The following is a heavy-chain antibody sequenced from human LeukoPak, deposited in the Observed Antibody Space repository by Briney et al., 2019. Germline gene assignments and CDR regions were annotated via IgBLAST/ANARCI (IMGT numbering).Heavy chain of an antibody. CDR2: ISYDGSNK. CDR3: AKVGFKYSSGWSMMYYFDY. J-gene: IGHJ4*02. CDR1: GFTFSSYG. D-gene: IGHD6-19*01. Sequence: PGRSLRLSCAASGFTFSSYGMHWFRRAPAKGLKWVQVISYDGSNKYYADSVKGRFTISRDNSKNTLYLQMNSLRAEDTAVYYCAKVGFKYSSGWSMMYYFDYWGQGTLVTVSS. V-gene: IGHV3-30*18.